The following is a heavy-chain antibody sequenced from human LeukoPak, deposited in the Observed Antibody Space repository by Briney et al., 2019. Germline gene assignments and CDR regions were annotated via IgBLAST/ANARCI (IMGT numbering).Heavy chain of an antibody. J-gene: IGHJ5*02. CDR1: GFTFSSYA. V-gene: IGHV3-23*01. CDR3: ARAVDFWSGYPQPNWFDP. D-gene: IGHD3-3*01. Sequence: GGSLRLSCAASGFTFSSYAMSWVRQAPGKGLEWVSAMSGSAGSTYYADSMKGRFTISRDNSKNTLYLQMNSLRAEDTAVYYCARAVDFWSGYPQPNWFDPWGQGTLVTVSS. CDR2: MSGSAGST.